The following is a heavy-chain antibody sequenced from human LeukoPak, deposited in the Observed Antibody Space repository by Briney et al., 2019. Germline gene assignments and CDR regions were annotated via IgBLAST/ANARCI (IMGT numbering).Heavy chain of an antibody. V-gene: IGHV4-59*01. CDR3: AREDIVVVLAAKERTRYFQH. CDR1: GGSISSYY. J-gene: IGHJ1*01. D-gene: IGHD2-2*01. CDR2: IYYSGST. Sequence: PSETLSLTCTVSGGSISSYYWSWIRQPPGKGLEWIGYIYYSGSTNYNPSLKSRVTISVDTSKNQFSLKLSSVTAADTAVYYCAREDIVVVLAAKERTRYFQHWGQGTLVTVSS.